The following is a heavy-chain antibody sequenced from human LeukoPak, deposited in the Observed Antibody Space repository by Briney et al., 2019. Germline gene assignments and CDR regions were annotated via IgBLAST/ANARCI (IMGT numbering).Heavy chain of an antibody. J-gene: IGHJ4*02. D-gene: IGHD5-18*01. CDR2: ISSSSSTI. Sequence: GGSLRLSCAASGFTFSSYSMNWVRQAPGKGLEWVSYISSSSSTIYYADSVKGRFTISRDNAKNSLYLQMNSLRAEDTAFYFCARENGHIYGYAFLDQWGQGTLVTVSS. CDR1: GFTFSSYS. CDR3: ARENGHIYGYAFLDQ. V-gene: IGHV3-48*04.